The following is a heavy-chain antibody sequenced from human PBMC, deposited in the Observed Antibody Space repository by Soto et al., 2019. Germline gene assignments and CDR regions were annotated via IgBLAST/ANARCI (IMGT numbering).Heavy chain of an antibody. CDR3: ARAELFASLIITAAGLDF. CDR1: GFTFSSYW. CDR2: IKEDGSEK. Sequence: GGSLRLSCAASGFTFSSYWMTWVRQAPGKGLECVANIKEDGSEKYYVDSVKGRFIISRDNAKKSLYLQMNSLRADDTAVYFCARAELFASLIITAAGLDFWGQGTLVTVSS. V-gene: IGHV3-7*01. D-gene: IGHD6-13*01. J-gene: IGHJ4*02.